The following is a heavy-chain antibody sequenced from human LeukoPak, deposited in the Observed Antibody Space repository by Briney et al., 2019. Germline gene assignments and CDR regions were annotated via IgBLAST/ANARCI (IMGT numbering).Heavy chain of an antibody. D-gene: IGHD5-18*01. CDR3: ARPRRYSYGYVDY. J-gene: IGHJ4*02. CDR2: FYHSGST. CDR1: GYSISSAYY. V-gene: IGHV4-38-2*01. Sequence: SETLSLTCAVSGYSISSAYYWGWIRQPPGKGLGWSGSFYHSGSTYYNPSLKSRVTISVDTSKNQFSLKLSSVTAADTAVYYCARPRRYSYGYVDYWGQGTLVTVSS.